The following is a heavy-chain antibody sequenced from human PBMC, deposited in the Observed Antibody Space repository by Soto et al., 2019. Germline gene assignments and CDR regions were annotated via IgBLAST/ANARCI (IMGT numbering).Heavy chain of an antibody. Sequence: SVKVSCKASGGTFSSYAISWVRQAPGQGLEWMGGIIPIFGTANYAQKFQGRVTITADESTSTAYMELSSLRSEDTAVYYCANVTYYDFWSGYPNWFDPWGQGTLVTVSS. J-gene: IGHJ5*02. V-gene: IGHV1-69*13. CDR3: ANVTYYDFWSGYPNWFDP. CDR1: GGTFSSYA. D-gene: IGHD3-3*01. CDR2: IIPIFGTA.